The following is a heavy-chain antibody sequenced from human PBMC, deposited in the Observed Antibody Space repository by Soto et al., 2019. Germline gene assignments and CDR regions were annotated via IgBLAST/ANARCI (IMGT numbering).Heavy chain of an antibody. J-gene: IGHJ4*02. D-gene: IGHD2-15*01. CDR1: GYSFTIDG. CDR2: ISTYDGNT. Sequence: ASVKVSCKASGYSFTIDGITWVRQAPGQGLEWMGWISTYDGNTNYAQNFQGRVSMGRDTSTSTAYMELRSLRSDDTAVYCCARDRGRSCIGGICPFDYWGQGTLVTVSS. V-gene: IGHV1-18*01. CDR3: ARDRGRSCIGGICPFDY.